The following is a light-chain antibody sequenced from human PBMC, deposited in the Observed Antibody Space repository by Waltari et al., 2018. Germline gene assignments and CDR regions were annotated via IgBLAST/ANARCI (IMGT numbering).Light chain of an antibody. V-gene: IGLV2-11*01. J-gene: IGLJ3*02. CDR2: EVA. CDR3: CSYAGSYTWV. Sequence: QSALTQPRSVSGSPGQSVTISCPGTSGDFGAKHYVSWYQHHPGKAPKVVIYEVARRPSGVPDRFTGSRSGNTASLTISGLQADDEADYYCCSYAGSYTWVFGGGTRLTVL. CDR1: SGDFGAKHY.